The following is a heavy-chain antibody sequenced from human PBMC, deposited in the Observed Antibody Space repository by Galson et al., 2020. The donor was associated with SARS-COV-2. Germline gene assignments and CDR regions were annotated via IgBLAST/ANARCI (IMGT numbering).Heavy chain of an antibody. D-gene: IGHD3-22*01. CDR1: GGSFSTYY. Sequence: SQTLSLTCAVHGGSFSTYYWTWIRQSPGKGLEWIGEVNQNRSITNYNPSLKSRVTISVDTSKNQFSLLLSSVTAADTAVYYCASPRDYDSSGYFDWGQGTPVTVSS. V-gene: IGHV4-34*01. CDR3: ASPRDYDSSGYFD. CDR2: VNQNRSIT. J-gene: IGHJ4*02.